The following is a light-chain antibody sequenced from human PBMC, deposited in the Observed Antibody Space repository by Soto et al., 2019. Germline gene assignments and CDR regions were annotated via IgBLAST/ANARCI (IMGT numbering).Light chain of an antibody. V-gene: IGKV1-9*01. CDR1: QGISSY. J-gene: IGKJ5*01. Sequence: IQLTQSPSSLSASVGDRVTITCRAIQGISSYLAWYQQKPGKAPKLLIYAASTLQSGVPSRFSGSGSGTDFTLTICSLQPEDFATYYCQHLILFGQGTRLEIK. CDR2: AAS. CDR3: QHLIL.